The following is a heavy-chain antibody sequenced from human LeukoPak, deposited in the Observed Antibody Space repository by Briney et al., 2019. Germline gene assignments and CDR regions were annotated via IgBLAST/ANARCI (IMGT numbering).Heavy chain of an antibody. V-gene: IGHV3-30-3*01. CDR3: ARDDIAAAGHEDY. Sequence: GGSLRLSCAASGFTFSSYAMHWVRQAPGKGLEWVAVISYDGSNKYCADSVKGRFTISRDNSKNTLYLQMNSLRAEDTAVYYCARDDIAAAGHEDYWGQGTLVTVSS. J-gene: IGHJ4*02. CDR2: ISYDGSNK. D-gene: IGHD6-13*01. CDR1: GFTFSSYA.